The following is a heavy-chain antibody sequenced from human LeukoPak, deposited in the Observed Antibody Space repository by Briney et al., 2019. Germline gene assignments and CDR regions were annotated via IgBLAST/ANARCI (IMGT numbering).Heavy chain of an antibody. CDR2: IYPGDSDT. V-gene: IGHV5-51*01. D-gene: IGHD1-26*01. J-gene: IGHJ3*02. CDR1: GYNFTSYW. CDR3: ARLRLGPYLLDAFDI. Sequence: AGESLKISCKGSGYNFTSYWIGWVRRLPGKGLEWMGIIYPGDSDTRYSPSFQGQVTISADKSISTASLQWSSLKASDTAMYYCARLRLGPYLLDAFDIWGQGTMVTVSS.